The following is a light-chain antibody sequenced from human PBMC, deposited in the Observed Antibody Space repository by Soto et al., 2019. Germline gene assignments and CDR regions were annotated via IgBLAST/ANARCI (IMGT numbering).Light chain of an antibody. CDR3: QQSGT. J-gene: IGKJ4*01. V-gene: IGKV1-33*01. CDR1: QDISNY. CDR2: DAS. Sequence: DIQMTQSPSSLSASVGDRVTITCQARQDISNYLNWYQQKPGKAPKLLIYDASNLETGVPSRFSGSGSGTDFTFTISSLQPEDIATYYCQQSGTFGGGTKVEIK.